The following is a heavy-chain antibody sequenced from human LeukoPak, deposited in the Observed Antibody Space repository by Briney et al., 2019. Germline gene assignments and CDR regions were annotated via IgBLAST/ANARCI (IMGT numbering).Heavy chain of an antibody. CDR2: ISWNSGNM. J-gene: IGHJ3*02. Sequence: GGSLRLSCAASGFTFNAYAMHWVRRGPGKGLEWVSGISWNSGNMGYADSVKGRFTISRDNAKTSLFLQMNSLRAEDTALYYCAKDVEEYCSSTSCYNANAFAIWGQGTMVTVSS. CDR3: AKDVEEYCSSTSCYNANAFAI. D-gene: IGHD2-2*01. CDR1: GFTFNAYA. V-gene: IGHV3-9*01.